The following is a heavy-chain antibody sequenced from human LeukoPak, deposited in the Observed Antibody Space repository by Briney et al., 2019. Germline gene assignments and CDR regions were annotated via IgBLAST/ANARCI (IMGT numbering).Heavy chain of an antibody. D-gene: IGHD7-27*01. V-gene: IGHV1-46*01. J-gene: IGHJ4*02. CDR1: GYTFTTYY. CDR2: INSSGGST. Sequence: ASVKVSCTASGYTFTTYYMHWVRQAPGQGLEWMGIINSSGGSTNYAQKFQGRVTMTRDTSTSTVYMELSSLRSEDTAVYYCARDRGQLGIDYWGQGTLVTVSS. CDR3: ARDRGQLGIDY.